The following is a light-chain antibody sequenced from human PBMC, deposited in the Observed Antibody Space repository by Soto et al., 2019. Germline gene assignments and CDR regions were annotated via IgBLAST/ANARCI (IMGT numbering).Light chain of an antibody. CDR3: QQYNNWPPT. CDR1: QRVSSN. V-gene: IGKV3-15*01. CDR2: GAS. Sequence: EIVMTQFPATLSVSPGEGATLSCRTSQRVSSNLAWYQQKPGQAPRLLIYGASTRATGISARFSGSGSGTEFTLTISGLQSEDFAVYYCQQYNNWPPTFGQGTKV. J-gene: IGKJ1*01.